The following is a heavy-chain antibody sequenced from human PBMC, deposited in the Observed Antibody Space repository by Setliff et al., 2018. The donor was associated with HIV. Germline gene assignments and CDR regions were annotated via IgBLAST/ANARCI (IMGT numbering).Heavy chain of an antibody. V-gene: IGHV4-39*07. CDR1: GGSISSTTY. CDR2: INFSGDT. CDR3: ARDQTSNGDFDY. D-gene: IGHD4-17*01. Sequence: SETLSLTCTVSGGSISSTTYWGWIRQSPGAGLEWIGNINFSGDTYNNPSLKGRVTISLDSSKNQFSLKLSSVTAADTAVYYCARDQTSNGDFDYWGQGTLVTVSS. J-gene: IGHJ4*02.